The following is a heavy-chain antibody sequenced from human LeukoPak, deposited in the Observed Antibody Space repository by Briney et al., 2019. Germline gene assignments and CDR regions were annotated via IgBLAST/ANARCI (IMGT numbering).Heavy chain of an antibody. Sequence: ASVKVSCKASGYTFTGYYMHWVRQAPGQGLEWMGWINPNSGGTNYAQKFQGRVTMTRDTSISTAYMELSRLRSDDTAVYYCARGALVVVVPAADNEGNKQADYYYYMDVWGKGTTVTVSS. CDR2: INPNSGGT. J-gene: IGHJ6*03. V-gene: IGHV1-2*02. CDR1: GYTFTGYY. CDR3: ARGALVVVVPAADNEGNKQADYYYYMDV. D-gene: IGHD2-2*01.